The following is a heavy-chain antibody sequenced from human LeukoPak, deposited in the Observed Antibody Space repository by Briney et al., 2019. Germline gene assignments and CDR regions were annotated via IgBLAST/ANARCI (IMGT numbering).Heavy chain of an antibody. D-gene: IGHD5-18*01. CDR1: GYTFTSYG. CDR2: ISAYNGNT. J-gene: IGHJ6*04. Sequence: ASVKVSCKASGYTFTSYGISWVRQAPGQGLEWMGRISAYNGNTNYAQKLQGRVTMTTDTSTSTAYMELRSLRSDDTAVYYCARDLVSGYSYGYDYYGMDVWGKGTTVTVSS. V-gene: IGHV1-18*04. CDR3: ARDLVSGYSYGYDYYGMDV.